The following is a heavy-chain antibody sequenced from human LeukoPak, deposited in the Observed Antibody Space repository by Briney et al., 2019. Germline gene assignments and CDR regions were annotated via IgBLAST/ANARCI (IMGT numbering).Heavy chain of an antibody. Sequence: GGSLRLSCAASGFTFSSYWMSWVRQAPGKGLEWVANIKQDGSEKYYVDSVKGRFTISRDNAKNSLYLQMNSLRAEDTAVYYCARDRATDNSSWSNWFDPWGQGTLVTVSS. CDR1: GFTFSSYW. CDR3: ARDRATDNSSWSNWFDP. J-gene: IGHJ5*02. D-gene: IGHD6-13*01. V-gene: IGHV3-7*01. CDR2: IKQDGSEK.